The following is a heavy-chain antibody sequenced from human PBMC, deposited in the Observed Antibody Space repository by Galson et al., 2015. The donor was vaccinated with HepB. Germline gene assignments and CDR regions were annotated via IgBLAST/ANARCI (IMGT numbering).Heavy chain of an antibody. CDR3: VKDLVRGF. D-gene: IGHD2/OR15-2a*01. J-gene: IGHJ4*02. CDR1: GFTFSNYA. Sequence: SLRLSCAASGFTFSNYAMNWVRQAPGKGLEWVSSIGGNIGGTNYADSVKGRFIISRDNSKNTLYLQMNSLGVEDTAIYYCVKDLVRGFWGQGNLVTVSS. CDR2: IGGNIGGT. V-gene: IGHV3-23*01.